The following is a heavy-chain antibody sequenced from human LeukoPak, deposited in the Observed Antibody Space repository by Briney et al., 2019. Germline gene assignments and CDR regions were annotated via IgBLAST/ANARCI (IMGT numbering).Heavy chain of an antibody. Sequence: SETLSLTCTVSGGSISSSSSYYWGWIRQPPGKGQEWIGSIYYTGDTYYNSSLKSRVTISVDTSKNQFSLKLSSVTAADTALYYCARLRGYTDGNPGYWGQGSLVTVSS. CDR2: IYYTGDT. CDR1: GGSISSSSSYY. D-gene: IGHD5-12*01. CDR3: ARLRGYTDGNPGY. V-gene: IGHV4-39*01. J-gene: IGHJ4*02.